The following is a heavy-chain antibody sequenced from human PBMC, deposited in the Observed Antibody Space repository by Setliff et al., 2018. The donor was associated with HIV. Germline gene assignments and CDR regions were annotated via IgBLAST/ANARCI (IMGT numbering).Heavy chain of an antibody. CDR2: IYSGGNT. V-gene: IGHV3-53*01. CDR3: ARALWWSDAFDI. D-gene: IGHD2-21*01. J-gene: IGHJ3*02. Sequence: PGGSLRLSCAASGFTVSSNYMSWVRQAPGKGLEWVSVIYSGGNTYYADSVKGRFTISRDNSKNILYLQMNSLRAEDTAVYYCARALWWSDAFDIWGQGTMVTVS. CDR1: GFTVSSNY.